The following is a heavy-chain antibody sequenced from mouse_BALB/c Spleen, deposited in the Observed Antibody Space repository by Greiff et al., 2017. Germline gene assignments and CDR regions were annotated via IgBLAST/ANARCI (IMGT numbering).Heavy chain of an antibody. D-gene: IGHD2-3*01. CDR2: INSNGGST. Sequence: DVKLVESGGGLVQPGGSLKLSCAASGFTFSSYGMSWVRQTPDKRLELVATINSNGGSTYYPDSVKGRFTISRDNAKNTLYLQMSSLKSEDTAMYYCARDAYDGPLDYWGQGTTLTVSS. J-gene: IGHJ2*01. CDR1: GFTFSSYG. CDR3: ARDAYDGPLDY. V-gene: IGHV5-6-3*01.